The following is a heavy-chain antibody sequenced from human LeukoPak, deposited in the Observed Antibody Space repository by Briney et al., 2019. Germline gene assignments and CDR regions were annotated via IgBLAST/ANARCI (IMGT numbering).Heavy chain of an antibody. J-gene: IGHJ3*02. CDR3: ARGMGYSYGHPQGAFDI. D-gene: IGHD5-18*01. V-gene: IGHV1-18*01. Sequence: ASVKVSCKASGYSFTSYGFNWVRQAPGQGLEWMGWMSAYNGKTNYALSLQGRVTVTADTSTSTAYMELRSLRSEDTAVYYCARGMGYSYGHPQGAFDIWGQGTMVTVSS. CDR2: MSAYNGKT. CDR1: GYSFTSYG.